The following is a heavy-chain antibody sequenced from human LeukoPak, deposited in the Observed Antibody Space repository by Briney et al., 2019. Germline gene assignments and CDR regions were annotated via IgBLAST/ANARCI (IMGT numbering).Heavy chain of an antibody. CDR2: IKQDGSET. CDR3: ATYRHLPY. V-gene: IGHV3-7*01. D-gene: IGHD2-2*02. J-gene: IGHJ4*02. CDR1: GFTFGNSW. Sequence: HSGGSLRLSCAASGFTFGNSWMTWVRQAPGKGLEWVASIKQDGSETYYVDSVKGRFTISRDNAKNSLYLQMSSLRAEDSAMYHCATYRHLPYWGQGILVTVSS.